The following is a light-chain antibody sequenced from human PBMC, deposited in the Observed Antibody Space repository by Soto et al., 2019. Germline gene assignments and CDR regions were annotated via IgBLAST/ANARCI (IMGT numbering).Light chain of an antibody. CDR3: QPYNNWPLT. CDR2: GAS. Sequence: EIVLTQSPGTLSLSPGERATLSCRASQSVSSSYLAWYHQKPGQAPRLLIYGASSRATGIPDRFSGSGSGTEFTLTINSLQSEDFAVYYCQPYNNWPLTFGGGTKVDIK. J-gene: IGKJ4*01. V-gene: IGKV3-20*01. CDR1: QSVSSSY.